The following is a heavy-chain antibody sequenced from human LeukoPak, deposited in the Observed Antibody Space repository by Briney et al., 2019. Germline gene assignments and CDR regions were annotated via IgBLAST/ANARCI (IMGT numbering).Heavy chain of an antibody. D-gene: IGHD6-19*01. J-gene: IGHJ4*02. CDR3: ARLGSTRSGWNGVDY. V-gene: IGHV1-69*01. CDR1: GGTFSSYA. Sequence: SVKVSCKASGGTFSSYAISWVRQAPGQGLEWMGGIIPIFGTANYAQKFQGRVTITADESTSTAYMELSSLRSEDTAVYYCARLGSTRSGWNGVDYWGQGTLVTVSS. CDR2: IIPIFGTA.